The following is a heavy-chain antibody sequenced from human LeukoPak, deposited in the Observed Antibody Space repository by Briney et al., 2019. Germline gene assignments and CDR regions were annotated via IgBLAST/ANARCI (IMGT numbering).Heavy chain of an antibody. Sequence: PSETLSLTCTVSGGSISSSSHYWGWIRQPPGKGLEWIGSIYYSGSTYYNPSLKSRVTISVDTSKNQFSLKLSSVTAADTAVYYCARAVQVWGSYRLDYWGQGTLVTVSS. CDR2: IYYSGST. D-gene: IGHD3-16*02. CDR3: ARAVQVWGSYRLDY. CDR1: GGSISSSSHY. V-gene: IGHV4-39*07. J-gene: IGHJ4*02.